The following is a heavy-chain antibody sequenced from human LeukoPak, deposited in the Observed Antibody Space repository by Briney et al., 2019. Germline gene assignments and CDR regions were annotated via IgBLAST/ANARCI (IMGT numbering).Heavy chain of an antibody. J-gene: IGHJ4*02. CDR3: ARDLKPVGAGGIQDKVGVEDY. D-gene: IGHD1-26*01. Sequence: ASVKVSGKASGYTFTNYYIHWVRQAPGQGLEWMGIINPSGGSTSYAQNFQGRVTMTRDTSTSTVYMELSSLRSEDTAVYYCARDLKPVGAGGIQDKVGVEDYWGQGTLVTVSS. V-gene: IGHV1-46*01. CDR1: GYTFTNYY. CDR2: INPSGGST.